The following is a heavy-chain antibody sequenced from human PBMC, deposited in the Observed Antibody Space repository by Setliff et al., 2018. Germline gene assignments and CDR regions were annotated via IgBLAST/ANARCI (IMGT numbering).Heavy chain of an antibody. Sequence: GGSLRLSCAASGFTFNTYWMHWVRQAPGKGLVWFSHINSDGSGTSYADSVKGRFTISRDNARNSVYLQMNSLRAEDAAVYYCATSDWYAAFDHWGQGTLVTVSS. D-gene: IGHD6-19*01. CDR3: ATSDWYAAFDH. CDR2: INSDGSGT. V-gene: IGHV3-74*01. J-gene: IGHJ4*02. CDR1: GFTFNTYW.